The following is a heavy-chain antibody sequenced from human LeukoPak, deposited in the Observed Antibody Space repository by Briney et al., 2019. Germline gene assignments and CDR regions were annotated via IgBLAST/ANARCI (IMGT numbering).Heavy chain of an antibody. CDR1: GFTFSGSA. V-gene: IGHV3-73*01. CDR2: IRSKANSYAT. Sequence: PGGSLRLSCAASGFTFSGSAMHWVRQASGKGLEWVGRIRSKANSYATAYAASVKGRFTISRDDSKNTAYLQMNSLKTEDTAVYYCAREETHSYYFDYWGQGTLVTVSS. J-gene: IGHJ4*02. CDR3: AREETHSYYFDY.